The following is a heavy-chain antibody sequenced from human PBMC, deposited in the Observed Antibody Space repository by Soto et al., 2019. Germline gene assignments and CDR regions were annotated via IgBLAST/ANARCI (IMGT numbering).Heavy chain of an antibody. CDR3: ARDTLSNEYDFWSGDYYYGMDV. CDR1: GGTFSSYA. V-gene: IGHV1-69*13. J-gene: IGHJ6*02. CDR2: IIPIFGTA. D-gene: IGHD3-3*01. Sequence: SVKVSCKASGGTFSSYAISWVRQAPGQGLEWMGGIIPIFGTASYAQKFQGRVTITADESTSTAYMELSSLRSEDTAVYYCARDTLSNEYDFWSGDYYYGMDVWGQGTTVTVSS.